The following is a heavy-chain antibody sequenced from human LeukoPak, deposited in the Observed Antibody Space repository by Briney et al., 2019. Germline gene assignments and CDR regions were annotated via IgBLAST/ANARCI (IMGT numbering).Heavy chain of an antibody. V-gene: IGHV3-7*03. CDR3: ARGYSSSSYYYYGMDV. D-gene: IGHD6-13*01. Sequence: RGSLRLSCAASGFTFSSYWMSWVRQAPGKGLEWVANIKQDGSEKYYVDSVKGRFTISRDNAKNSLYLQMNSLRAEDTAVYYCARGYSSSSYYYYGMDVWGKGTTVTVSS. CDR1: GFTFSSYW. CDR2: IKQDGSEK. J-gene: IGHJ6*04.